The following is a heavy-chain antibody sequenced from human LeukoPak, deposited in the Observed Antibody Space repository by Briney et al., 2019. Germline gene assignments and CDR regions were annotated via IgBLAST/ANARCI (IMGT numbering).Heavy chain of an antibody. CDR3: ASVTEITDIDY. D-gene: IGHD4-11*01. CDR1: GGSISSDY. CDR2: LSYSGNT. Sequence: SETLSLTCTVSGGSISSDYWCWIRQPPGKGLEWIGYLSYSGNTGYNPSLKSRATISGDTSKNQFSLKLSSVTAEDTAMYYCASVTEITDIDYWGQGTLVTV. V-gene: IGHV4-59*01. J-gene: IGHJ4*02.